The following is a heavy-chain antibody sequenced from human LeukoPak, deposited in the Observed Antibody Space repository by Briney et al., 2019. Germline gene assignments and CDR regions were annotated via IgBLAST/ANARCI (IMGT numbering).Heavy chain of an antibody. Sequence: ASVKVSCKASGYTFTNYAMHWVRQAPGQRPEWMRWINAGNGNTEYSQKFQDRVTITRDISANTAYMELSSLTSEDTAVYYCARGSYYYGSGSFMGSDYWGQGTLSPSPQ. J-gene: IGHJ4*02. CDR3: ARGSYYYGSGSFMGSDY. V-gene: IGHV1-3*01. D-gene: IGHD3-10*01. CDR1: GYTFTNYA. CDR2: INAGNGNT.